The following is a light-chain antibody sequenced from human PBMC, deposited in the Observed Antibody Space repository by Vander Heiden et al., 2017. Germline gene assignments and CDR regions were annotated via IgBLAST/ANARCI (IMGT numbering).Light chain of an antibody. Sequence: DIQMTQSHSTLSASVGDRVTITCRASQSFDNWLAWYQQKPGKAPKLLIYKASRLEGGVPSRFSGSVSGTEFTLTISSLQPDDFATYYCQQYNSYPYSFGQGTKLEIK. V-gene: IGKV1-5*03. J-gene: IGKJ2*01. CDR2: KAS. CDR1: QSFDNW. CDR3: QQYNSYPYS.